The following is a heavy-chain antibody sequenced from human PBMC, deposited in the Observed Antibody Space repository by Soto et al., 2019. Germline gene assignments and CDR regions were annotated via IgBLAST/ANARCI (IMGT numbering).Heavy chain of an antibody. CDR1: GGSISSGGYY. D-gene: IGHD6-6*01. CDR3: ARGSSIAGLDSGMDV. J-gene: IGHJ6*02. V-gene: IGHV4-31*03. Sequence: QVQLQESGPGLVKPSQTLSLTCTVSGGSISSGGYYWTWIRQHPGKGLEWIGYNYYSGITYYNPSLKSRVTISLDTSKNQFSLKLSSVTAADTAVYYCARGSSIAGLDSGMDVWGQGTTVTVSS. CDR2: NYYSGIT.